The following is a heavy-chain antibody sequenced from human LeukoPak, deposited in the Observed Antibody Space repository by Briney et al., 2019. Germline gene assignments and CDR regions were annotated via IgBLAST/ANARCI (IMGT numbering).Heavy chain of an antibody. CDR2: MNPNSGNT. CDR1: GYTFTRYG. CDR3: ARGLWPKVRGVISGY. D-gene: IGHD3-10*01. V-gene: IGHV1-8*01. Sequence: ASVKVSCEASGYTFTRYGINWVRQATGQGLEWMGWMNPNSGNTGYAQKFQGRVTMTRNTSISTAYMELSSLRSEDTAVYYCARGLWPKVRGVISGYWGQGTLVTASS. J-gene: IGHJ4*02.